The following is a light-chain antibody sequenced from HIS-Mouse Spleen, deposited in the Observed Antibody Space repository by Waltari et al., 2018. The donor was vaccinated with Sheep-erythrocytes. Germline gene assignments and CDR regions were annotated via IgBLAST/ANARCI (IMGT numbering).Light chain of an antibody. J-gene: IGKJ4*01. CDR3: QQSYSTPPLT. V-gene: IGKV1-39*01. Sequence: DIQMTQSPSSLSASVGDRVTITCRASQSISSYLNWYQQKPGKAPKLLIYSASSLQMGVPSRFSGSGSGTDFTLTISSLQPEDFATYYCQQSYSTPPLTFGGGTKVEIK. CDR1: QSISSY. CDR2: SAS.